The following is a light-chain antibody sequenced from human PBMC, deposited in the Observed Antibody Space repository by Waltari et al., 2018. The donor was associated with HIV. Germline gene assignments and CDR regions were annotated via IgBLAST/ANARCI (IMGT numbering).Light chain of an antibody. CDR1: SSNIGAGYD. V-gene: IGLV1-40*01. J-gene: IGLJ2*01. CDR2: GNS. CDR3: QSYDSSLTVVI. Sequence: QSVLTQPPSVSGAPGQRVTISCTGSSSNIGAGYDVHWYQQVPGTAPKLLIFGNSNRPSGFPDRFSGSKSATSASLAITGLQAEDEADYYCQSYDSSLTVVIFGGGTKLTVL.